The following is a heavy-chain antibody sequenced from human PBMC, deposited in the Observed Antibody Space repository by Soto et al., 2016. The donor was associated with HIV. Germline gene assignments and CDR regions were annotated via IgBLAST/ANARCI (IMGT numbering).Heavy chain of an antibody. CDR1: GFSFSAST. V-gene: IGHV3-73*01. CDR2: IRSKANNYAT. CDR3: TEARYYCSGGSCPHWFDP. J-gene: IGHJ5*02. D-gene: IGHD2-15*01. Sequence: EMQLVESGGGLVQPGGSLKLSCAASGFSFSASTLHWVRQASGKGLEWVGRIRSKANNYATAYAASVKGRFTISRDDSKNTAYLQMDSLKTEDTAVYYCTEARYYCSGGSCPHWFDPWGQGTLVTVSS.